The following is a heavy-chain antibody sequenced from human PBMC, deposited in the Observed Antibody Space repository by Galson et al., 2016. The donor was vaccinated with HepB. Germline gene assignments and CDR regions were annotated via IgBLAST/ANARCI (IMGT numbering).Heavy chain of an antibody. V-gene: IGHV1-3*01. CDR3: ARAPGRRTVRRKGLRLKEEWGESTPINRFDP. CDR1: GYIFSNFP. Sequence: SVKVSCKASGYIFSNFPMHWVRQAPGQRLEWMGWINGGNGDTRYSQKFQGRIPITRDTSATTVYLELSSLTSEDTAVYYCARAPGRRTVRRKGLRLKEEWGESTPINRFDPWGQGTLATVSS. J-gene: IGHJ5*02. D-gene: IGHD3-3*01. CDR2: INGGNGDT.